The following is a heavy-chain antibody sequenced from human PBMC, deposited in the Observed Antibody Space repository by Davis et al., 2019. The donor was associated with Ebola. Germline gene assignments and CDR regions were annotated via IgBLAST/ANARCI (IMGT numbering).Heavy chain of an antibody. CDR3: ARATRCGGDCYPDY. CDR2: INPHNGNT. V-gene: IGHV1-18*04. J-gene: IGHJ4*02. CDR1: GYTFTNYG. D-gene: IGHD2-21*02. Sequence: AASVKVSCKASGYTFTNYGITWVRQAPGQGLEWMGWINPHNGNTNYAQSVQGRVTMTTDTATTTAYMEVGSLRSDDTAVYYCARATRCGGDCYPDYWGQGTLVTVSS.